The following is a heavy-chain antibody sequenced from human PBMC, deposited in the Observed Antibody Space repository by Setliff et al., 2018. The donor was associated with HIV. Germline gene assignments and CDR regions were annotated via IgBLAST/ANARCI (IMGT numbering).Heavy chain of an antibody. CDR1: GFTFSNAW. CDR3: AKDSNYYDSSGYRVRGFDY. Sequence: GGSLRLSCAASGFTFSNAWMSWVRQAPGKGLEWVGRIKSKTDGGTTDYAAPVKGRFTISRDDSKNTLYLQMNSLKTEDTALYYCAKDSNYYDSSGYRVRGFDYWGQGTLVTVSS. CDR2: IKSKTDGGTT. D-gene: IGHD3-22*01. V-gene: IGHV3-15*01. J-gene: IGHJ4*02.